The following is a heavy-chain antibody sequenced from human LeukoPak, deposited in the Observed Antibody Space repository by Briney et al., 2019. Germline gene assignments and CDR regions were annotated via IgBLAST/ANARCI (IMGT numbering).Heavy chain of an antibody. CDR1: GFNFSSHG. CDR2: IWHDGRNK. J-gene: IGHJ4*02. Sequence: GGSLRLSCAASGFNFSSHGMHWVRQAPGKGLEWVAVIWHDGRNKYYADSVKGRFTISRDNSRNTLYLQMNSLRAEDTAVYYCARRSKGANYCDHWGQGTLVTVSS. CDR3: ARRSKGANYCDH. V-gene: IGHV3-33*01. D-gene: IGHD3-16*01.